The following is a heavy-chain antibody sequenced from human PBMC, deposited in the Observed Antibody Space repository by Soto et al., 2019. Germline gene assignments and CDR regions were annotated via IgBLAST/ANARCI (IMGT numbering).Heavy chain of an antibody. D-gene: IGHD2-15*01. V-gene: IGHV4-34*01. CDR2: INHSGST. CDR1: GGSFSGYY. CDR3: APLTVSLSGPYGIHV. J-gene: IGHJ6*02. Sequence: PSETLSLTCAVYGGSFSGYYWSWIRQPPGKGLEWIGEINHSGSTNYNPSLKSRVTLSVDTSKNQFSVRLTSVTAADTAVYYCAPLTVSLSGPYGIHVWGQGTTVTVSS.